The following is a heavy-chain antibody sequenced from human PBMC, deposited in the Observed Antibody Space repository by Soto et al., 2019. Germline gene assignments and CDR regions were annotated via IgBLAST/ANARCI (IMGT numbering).Heavy chain of an antibody. D-gene: IGHD2-15*01. CDR2: MFYSGLT. CDR1: GYSVTSSDYY. CDR3: APLSVSLSGPYGIHV. Sequence: SETLSLTCSVSGYSVTSSDYYWAWIRQPPGKGLEWIGSMFYSGLTYYNPSLKRRVTLSVDTSKNQFSVRLNSVTAADTAVYYCAPLSVSLSGPYGIHVWGQGTTVTVSS. V-gene: IGHV4-39*01. J-gene: IGHJ6*02.